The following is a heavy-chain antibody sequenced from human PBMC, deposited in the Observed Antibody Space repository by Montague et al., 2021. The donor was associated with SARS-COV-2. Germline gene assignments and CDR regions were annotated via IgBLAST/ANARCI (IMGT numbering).Heavy chain of an antibody. CDR3: ARDGADYSFAYYHEMDV. V-gene: IGHV4-4*07. CDR1: GASVRTYY. J-gene: IGHJ6*02. CDR2: LYTSGST. D-gene: IGHD5-12*01. Sequence: SETLSLTCTVSGASVRTYYWSWIRQSAGKKLEWMGRLYTSGSTYYNPSFKSRVTMSLDTSKNPFSLNLSSMTAADTAVYYCARDGADYSFAYYHEMDVWGQGIAVTVSS.